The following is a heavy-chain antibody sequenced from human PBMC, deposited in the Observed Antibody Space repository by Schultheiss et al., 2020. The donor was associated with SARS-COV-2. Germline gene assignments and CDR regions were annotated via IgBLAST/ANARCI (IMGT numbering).Heavy chain of an antibody. Sequence: ASVKVSCKASGYTFTSYGISWVRQAHGQGLEWMGWISAYNGNTNYAQKFQGRVTMTEDTSTDTAYMELSSLRSEDTAVYYCATKRRGQWLVLDYWGQGTLVTVSS. CDR3: ATKRRGQWLVLDY. J-gene: IGHJ4*02. CDR2: ISAYNGNT. CDR1: GYTFTSYG. D-gene: IGHD6-19*01. V-gene: IGHV1-18*01.